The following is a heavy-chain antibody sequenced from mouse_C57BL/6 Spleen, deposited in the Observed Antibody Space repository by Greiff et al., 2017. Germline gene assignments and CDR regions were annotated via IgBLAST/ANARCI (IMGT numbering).Heavy chain of an antibody. CDR1: GYTFTSYW. CDR2: IDPSDSYT. J-gene: IGHJ3*01. V-gene: IGHV1-69*01. D-gene: IGHD3-2*02. Sequence: QVQLQQPGAELVMPGASVKLSCKASGYTFTSYWMHWVKQRPGQGLEWIGEIDPSDSYTNYNQKFKGKSTLTVDKSSSTAYMQLSSLTSEDSAVYYCARGDSSGQAWCAYWGQGTLVTVSA. CDR3: ARGDSSGQAWCAY.